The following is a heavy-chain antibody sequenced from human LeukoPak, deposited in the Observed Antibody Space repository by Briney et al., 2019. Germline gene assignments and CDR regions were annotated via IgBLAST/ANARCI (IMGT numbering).Heavy chain of an antibody. Sequence: ASVKVSCKASGYTFTGYYMHWVRQAPGQGLEWMGWINPNSGGTNYAQKVQGTVTMTRDTSISTAYMELSRLRSDDTAVYYCARASYGRSNTPPDYWGQGTLVTVSS. V-gene: IGHV1-2*02. D-gene: IGHD4-17*01. CDR1: GYTFTGYY. J-gene: IGHJ4*02. CDR3: ARASYGRSNTPPDY. CDR2: INPNSGGT.